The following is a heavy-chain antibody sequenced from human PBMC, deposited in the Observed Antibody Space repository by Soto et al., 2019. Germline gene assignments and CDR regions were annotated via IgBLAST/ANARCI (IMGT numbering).Heavy chain of an antibody. D-gene: IGHD3-10*01. J-gene: IGHJ5*02. CDR3: ARDYYGSGKKGVYNWFDP. V-gene: IGHV6-1*01. CDR1: GDSVSSNSAA. Sequence: PSQTLSLTCAISGDSVSSNSAAWNWIRQSPSRGLEWLGRTYYRSKWYNDYAVSVKSRITINPDTSKNPFSLQLNSVTPEDTAVYYCARDYYGSGKKGVYNWFDPWGQGTLVTVSS. CDR2: TYYRSKWYN.